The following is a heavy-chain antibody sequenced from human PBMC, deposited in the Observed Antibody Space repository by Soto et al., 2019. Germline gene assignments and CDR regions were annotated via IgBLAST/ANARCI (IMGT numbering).Heavy chain of an antibody. CDR2: MSYDGSKI. Sequence: PGGSLRLSCEASGFAFDTYGMHWIRQGAGQGLEWVATMSYDGSKIYYRDSVRGRFSISRDDSKRTLYLQMNSLRAEDTAVYYCAKDRDPYYYYYHRDVWGQGTTVTVSS. V-gene: IGHV3-30*18. J-gene: IGHJ6*02. CDR1: GFAFDTYG. CDR3: AKDRDPYYYYYHRDV.